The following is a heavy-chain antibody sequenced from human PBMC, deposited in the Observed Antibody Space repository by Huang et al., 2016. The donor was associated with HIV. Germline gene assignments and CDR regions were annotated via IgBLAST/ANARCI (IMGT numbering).Heavy chain of an antibody. Sequence: QVQLQQWGAGLLKPSETLSLTCAVYGGSFSGYYWSWIRQPPGKGLEWIGESNHSGSTNYNPSLKSRGTISVDTPKNQFSLKLSSVTAADTAVYYCARARLVRAFDIWGQGTMVTVSS. CDR3: ARARLVRAFDI. CDR1: GGSFSGYY. D-gene: IGHD6-19*01. CDR2: SNHSGST. J-gene: IGHJ3*02. V-gene: IGHV4-34*01.